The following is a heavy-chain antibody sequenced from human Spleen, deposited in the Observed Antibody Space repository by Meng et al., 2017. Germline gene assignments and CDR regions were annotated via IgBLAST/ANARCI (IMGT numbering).Heavy chain of an antibody. D-gene: IGHD3-16*02. Sequence: GGSLRLSCAASGFTFSSYGMHWVRQAPGKGLEWVAVIWYDGSNKYYADSVKGRFTISRDNSKNTLYLQMNSLRAEDTAVYYCAREPVLGYDYVWGSYRPRRAFDIWGQGTMVTVSS. CDR1: GFTFSSYG. CDR3: AREPVLGYDYVWGSYRPRRAFDI. J-gene: IGHJ3*02. CDR2: IWYDGSNK. V-gene: IGHV3-33*01.